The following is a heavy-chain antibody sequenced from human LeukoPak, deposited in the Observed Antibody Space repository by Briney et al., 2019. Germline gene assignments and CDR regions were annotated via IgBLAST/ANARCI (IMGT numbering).Heavy chain of an antibody. CDR3: ARTITMIVGDAFDI. CDR2: INHSGST. V-gene: IGHV4-34*01. CDR1: GGSFSGYY. Sequence: SETLSLTCAVYGGSFSGYYWSWIRQPPGKGLEWIGEINHSGSTNYNPSLKSRVTISVDTSKNQFSLKLSSVTAADTAVYYCARTITMIVGDAFDIWAKGQWSPSLQ. D-gene: IGHD3-22*01. J-gene: IGHJ3*02.